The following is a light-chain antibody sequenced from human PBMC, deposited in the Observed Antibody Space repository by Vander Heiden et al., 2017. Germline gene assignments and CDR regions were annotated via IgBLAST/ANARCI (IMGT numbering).Light chain of an antibody. V-gene: IGKV3-20*01. CDR2: GAS. CDR3: QQYDSTHWT. CDR1: QSLSSSY. J-gene: IGKJ4*02. Sequence: EIVLTQSPGTLSLSPGERATLSCRASQSLSSSYLAWYQQKPGQAPRLLIYGASSRATDIPDRFSGSGSGTDFTLTISRLEPEDFAVYYCQQYDSTHWTFGGGTKVEIK.